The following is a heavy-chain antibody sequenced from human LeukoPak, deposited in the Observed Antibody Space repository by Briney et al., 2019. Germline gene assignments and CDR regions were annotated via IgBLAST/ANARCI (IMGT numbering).Heavy chain of an antibody. Sequence: SETLSLTCAVYGGSFSGYYWSWIRQPPGKGLEWIGEINHSGSTNYNPSLKSRVTISVDTSKNQFSLKLSSVTAADTAVYYCARRRMVRGFDYWDQGTLVTVSS. J-gene: IGHJ4*02. CDR2: INHSGST. CDR3: ARRRMVRGFDY. CDR1: GGSFSGYY. D-gene: IGHD3-10*01. V-gene: IGHV4-34*01.